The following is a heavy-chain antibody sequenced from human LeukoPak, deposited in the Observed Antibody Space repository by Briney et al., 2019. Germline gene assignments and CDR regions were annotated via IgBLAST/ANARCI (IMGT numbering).Heavy chain of an antibody. CDR3: AKAYYDILTGPRWIDAFDI. CDR2: ISGSGGST. V-gene: IGHV3-23*01. D-gene: IGHD3-9*01. CDR1: GFTFSSYA. Sequence: PGGSLRLSCAASGFTFSSYAMSWVRQAPGKGLEWVSAISGSGGSTYYADSVKGRFTISRDNSKNTLYLQMNSLRAEDTAVYYCAKAYYDILTGPRWIDAFDIWGQGTMVTVSS. J-gene: IGHJ3*02.